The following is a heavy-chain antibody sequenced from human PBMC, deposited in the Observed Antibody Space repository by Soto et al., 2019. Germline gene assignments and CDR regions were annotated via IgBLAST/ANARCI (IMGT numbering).Heavy chain of an antibody. Sequence: PGGSLRLSCAASGFTFSSSAMHWVRQAPGKGLEGVAVISYDGSKKYYVDSVKGRFTISRDNSKNTLYLQMNRLRAEDTAVYYCARDIGEVVTASLDYWGQGTLVTVSS. D-gene: IGHD2-21*02. J-gene: IGHJ4*02. CDR2: ISYDGSKK. V-gene: IGHV3-30-3*01. CDR3: ARDIGEVVTASLDY. CDR1: GFTFSSSA.